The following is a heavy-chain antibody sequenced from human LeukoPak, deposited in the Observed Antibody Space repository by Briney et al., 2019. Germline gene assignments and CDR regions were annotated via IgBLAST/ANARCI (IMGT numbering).Heavy chain of an antibody. J-gene: IGHJ4*02. Sequence: SETLSLTCTVSGGSISSYYWSWIRQPPGKGLEWIGEINHSGSTNYNPSLKSRVTISVDTSKNQFSLKLSSVTAADTAVYYCARGGYWNDDYWGQGTLVTVSS. D-gene: IGHD1-1*01. CDR3: ARGGYWNDDY. CDR1: GGSISSYY. V-gene: IGHV4-34*01. CDR2: INHSGST.